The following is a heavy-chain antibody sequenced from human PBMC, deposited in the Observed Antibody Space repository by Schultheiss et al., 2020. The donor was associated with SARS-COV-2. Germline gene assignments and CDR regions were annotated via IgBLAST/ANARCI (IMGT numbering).Heavy chain of an antibody. CDR3: AGASSGPGPCTLDY. V-gene: IGHV4-59*01. J-gene: IGHJ4*02. Sequence: SQTLSLTCTVSGGSISSYYWSWIRQPPGKGLEWIGYIYYSGSTNYNPTLKSRVTISVDTSKNQFSLKLSSVTAADTAVYYCAGASSGPGPCTLDYWGQGTLVTVSS. D-gene: IGHD3-10*01. CDR1: GGSISSYY. CDR2: IYYSGST.